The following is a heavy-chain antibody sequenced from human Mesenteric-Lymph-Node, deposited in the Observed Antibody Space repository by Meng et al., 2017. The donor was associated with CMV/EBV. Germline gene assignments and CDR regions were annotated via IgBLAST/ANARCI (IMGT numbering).Heavy chain of an antibody. CDR1: GFTLSSYS. V-gene: IGHV3-21*01. CDR2: ISSSSSYI. CDR3: ARAGAAAGYYFDY. J-gene: IGHJ4*02. Sequence: GGSLRLSCAASGFTLSSYSMNWVRQAPGKGLEWVSSISSSSSYIYYADSVKGRFTISRDNAKNSLYLQMNSLRAEDTAVYYCARAGAAAGYYFDYWGQGTLVTVSS. D-gene: IGHD6-13*01.